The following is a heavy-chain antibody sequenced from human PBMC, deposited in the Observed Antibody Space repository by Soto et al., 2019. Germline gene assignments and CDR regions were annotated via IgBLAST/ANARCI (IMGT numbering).Heavy chain of an antibody. CDR1: GGSISSSSYY. V-gene: IGHV4-39*01. CDR2: IYYSGST. Sequence: SETLSLTCTVSGGSISSSSYYWGWIRQPPGKGLEWIGSIYYSGSTCYNPSLKSRVTISVDTSKNQFSLKLSSVTAADAAVYYCARTRQVLRFLEWVTEGYYYMDVWGKGTTVTVSS. J-gene: IGHJ6*03. D-gene: IGHD3-3*01. CDR3: ARTRQVLRFLEWVTEGYYYMDV.